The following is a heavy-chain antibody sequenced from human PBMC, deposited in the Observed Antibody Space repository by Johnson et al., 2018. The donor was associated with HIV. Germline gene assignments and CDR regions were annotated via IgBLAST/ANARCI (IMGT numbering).Heavy chain of an antibody. CDR2: ISSDESNK. V-gene: IGHV3-30*04. D-gene: IGHD1-26*01. Sequence: QVQLVESGGGVVQPGRSLRLSCAASGFTFSTYAMHWVRQAPGKGLEWVAVISSDESNKYYADSVKGRFTISRDNSKNTLFLQMDSLRADDTAVYYCAREGVSGSYSDAFDLWGQGTMVTVSS. CDR3: AREGVSGSYSDAFDL. CDR1: GFTFSTYA. J-gene: IGHJ3*01.